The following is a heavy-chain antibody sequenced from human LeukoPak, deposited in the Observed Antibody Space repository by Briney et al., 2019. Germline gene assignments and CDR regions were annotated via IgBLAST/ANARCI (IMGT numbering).Heavy chain of an antibody. D-gene: IGHD3-10*01. V-gene: IGHV3-53*01. J-gene: IGHJ4*02. Sequence: PGGSLRLSCAASGFTFSSYSMNWVRQAPGKGLEWVSLIYSAGRTFYADSVKGRFTISRDNSKNTLYLQMNSLRAEDTAIYYCAGGHEALGYWGQGTLVAVSS. CDR3: AGGHEALGY. CDR2: IYSAGRT. CDR1: GFTFSSYS.